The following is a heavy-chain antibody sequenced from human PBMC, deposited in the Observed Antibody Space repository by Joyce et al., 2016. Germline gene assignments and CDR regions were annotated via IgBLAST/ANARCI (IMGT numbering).Heavy chain of an antibody. J-gene: IGHJ6*03. Sequence: EVQLVELGGGLVRPGRSLRLSCSASGFTFGDFALTWVRQSPGKGLEWVGDMRTKPSRGGTPEYAASVKGRFTLSRDDSKSIVYLQMNSLKTEDTAVYYCARDGQRFLEWSHSYLDVWGKGTTVIVSS. CDR1: GFTFGDFA. CDR2: MRTKPSRGGTP. D-gene: IGHD3-3*01. V-gene: IGHV3-49*04. CDR3: ARDGQRFLEWSHSYLDV.